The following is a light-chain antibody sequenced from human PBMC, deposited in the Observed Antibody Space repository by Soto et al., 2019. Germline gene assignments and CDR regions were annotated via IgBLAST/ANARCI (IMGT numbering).Light chain of an antibody. CDR1: SSNIGSDF. CDR3: AAWDHSLSGWM. V-gene: IGLV1-47*01. CDR2: RNN. Sequence: QSVLTQPPSASATPGQRVTISCCGSSSNIGSDFVFWYQQLPGTAPKLLIYRNNQRPSGVPDRFSGSKSGTSASLAISGLRSEDEADYYCAAWDHSLSGWMIGGGTKLTVL. J-gene: IGLJ3*02.